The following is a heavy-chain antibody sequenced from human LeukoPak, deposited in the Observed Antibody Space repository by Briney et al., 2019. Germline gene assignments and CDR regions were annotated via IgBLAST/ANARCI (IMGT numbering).Heavy chain of an antibody. J-gene: IGHJ4*02. CDR3: ARDSDCGGDCWVDH. Sequence: PSETLSLTCTVSGGSISSGSYYWSWIRQPAGKGLEWIGRIYTSGSTNYNPSLRSRVTISVDTSKNQFSLKLSSVTAADTAVYYCARDSDCGGDCWVDHWGQGTLVTVSS. CDR1: GGSISSGSYY. D-gene: IGHD2-21*01. CDR2: IYTSGST. V-gene: IGHV4-61*02.